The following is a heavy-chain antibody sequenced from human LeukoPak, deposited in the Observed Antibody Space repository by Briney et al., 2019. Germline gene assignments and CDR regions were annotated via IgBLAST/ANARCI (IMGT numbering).Heavy chain of an antibody. J-gene: IGHJ4*02. CDR1: GFTFSSYN. CDR3: ARAHSGYTYGYYC. D-gene: IGHD5-18*01. Sequence: PGGSLRLSCAASGFTFSSYNMNWVRQAPGKGLEWVSYISSSSTTIYYADSVKGRFTISRDNAKNSLYLQMNSLRAEDTAVYYCARAHSGYTYGYYCWGQGTLVTVSS. CDR2: ISSSSTTI. V-gene: IGHV3-48*01.